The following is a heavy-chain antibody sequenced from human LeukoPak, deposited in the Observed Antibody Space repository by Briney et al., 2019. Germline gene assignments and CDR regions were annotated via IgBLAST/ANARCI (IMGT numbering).Heavy chain of an antibody. V-gene: IGHV3-21*01. D-gene: IGHD1/OR15-1a*01. CDR2: ISSGGNYI. Sequence: GGSLRLSCAASGFTFTTYTMNWVRQAPGKGLEWVSSISSGGNYIYYADSVKGRFTISRDNAQNSLYLQLNSLRAEDTAVYYCARGWNNCVDYWGQGTLVTVSS. CDR1: GFTFTTYT. J-gene: IGHJ4*02. CDR3: ARGWNNCVDY.